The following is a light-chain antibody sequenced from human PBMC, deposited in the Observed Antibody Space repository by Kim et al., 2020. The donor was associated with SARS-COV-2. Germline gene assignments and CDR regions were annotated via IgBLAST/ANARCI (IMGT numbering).Light chain of an antibody. CDR1: QRISNY. J-gene: IGKJ1*01. CDR2: AAY. Sequence: ASVGDRVTITCRASQRISNYLNWYQQRPGKAPKHLIYAAYSLQSGVPSRFSGSGSETDFTLTISSLQPEDSASYYCQQSYRIPWTFGQGTKVDIK. V-gene: IGKV1-39*01. CDR3: QQSYRIPWT.